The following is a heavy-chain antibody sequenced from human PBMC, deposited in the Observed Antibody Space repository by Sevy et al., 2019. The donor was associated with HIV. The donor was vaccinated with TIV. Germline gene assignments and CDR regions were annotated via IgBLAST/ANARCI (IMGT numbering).Heavy chain of an antibody. V-gene: IGHV1-69*13. CDR1: GGTFSRST. D-gene: IGHD1-26*01. Sequence: SVKVSCKASGGTFSRSTFSWVRQAPGHGLEWKGGIIPNFGTTKDAQNFQGRVTITADESTTTVYMELSSLRSEDSAVYYCARSPPPGTFADYGMDVWSQGTTVTVSS. CDR2: IIPNFGTT. J-gene: IGHJ6*02. CDR3: ARSPPPGTFADYGMDV.